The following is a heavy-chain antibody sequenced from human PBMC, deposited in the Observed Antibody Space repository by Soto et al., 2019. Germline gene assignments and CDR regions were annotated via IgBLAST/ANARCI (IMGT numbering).Heavy chain of an antibody. CDR2: ISFDGSKK. CDR1: GFTFSSYG. J-gene: IGHJ4*02. V-gene: IGHV3-30*18. CDR3: ANTADCYYGVCDMEFDVSYYFDN. Sequence: QVQLVESGGGVVQPGRSLRLSCAASGFTFSSYGIHWVRQAPGKGPEWVAVISFDGSKKYYADSVKGRFTISRDNPKNTLYQQKNRLIGEETAEYYYANTADCYYGVCDMEFDVSYYFDNWGQGTLGNVSA. D-gene: IGHD2-8*01.